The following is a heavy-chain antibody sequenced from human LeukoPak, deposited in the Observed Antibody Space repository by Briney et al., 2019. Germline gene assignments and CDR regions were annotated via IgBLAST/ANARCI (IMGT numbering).Heavy chain of an antibody. CDR1: GYTFTDYG. CDR3: ATDGYCTNGVCSRNGDY. J-gene: IGHJ4*02. CDR2: ISTYKGNT. Sequence: GASVKVSCKASGYTFTDYGISWVRQAPGQGLEWMGWISTYKGNTNYAQKFQGRVTMTTDRSTSTAYMELSSLRSEDTAVYYCATDGYCTNGVCSRNGDYWGQGTLVTVSS. D-gene: IGHD2-8*01. V-gene: IGHV1-18*01.